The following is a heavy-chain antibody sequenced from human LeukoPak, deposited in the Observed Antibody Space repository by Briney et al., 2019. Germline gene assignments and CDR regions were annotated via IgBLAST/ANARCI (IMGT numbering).Heavy chain of an antibody. Sequence: PSETLSLTCTVSGGSVSSGSYYWSWIRQPPGKGLEWIGYTYYSGSTNYNPSLKSRVTISVDTSKNQFSLKLSSVTAADTAVYYCARALGYCSGGSCTRGYNWFDPWGQGTLVTVPS. V-gene: IGHV4-61*01. D-gene: IGHD2-15*01. CDR2: TYYSGST. CDR3: ARALGYCSGGSCTRGYNWFDP. J-gene: IGHJ5*02. CDR1: GGSVSSGSYY.